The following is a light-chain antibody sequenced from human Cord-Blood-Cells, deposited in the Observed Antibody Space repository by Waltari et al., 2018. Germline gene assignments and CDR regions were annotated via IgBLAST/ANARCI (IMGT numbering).Light chain of an antibody. J-gene: IGLJ1*01. Sequence: QSALTQPASVSGSPGQSITIPCTGPSSDVGGSNYVSWYQQHPGKAPKLMIYEVSNRPSGVSNRFSGSKSGNTASLTISGLQAEDEADYYCSSYTSSSSYVFGTGTKVTVL. CDR2: EVS. CDR1: SSDVGGSNY. V-gene: IGLV2-14*01. CDR3: SSYTSSSSYV.